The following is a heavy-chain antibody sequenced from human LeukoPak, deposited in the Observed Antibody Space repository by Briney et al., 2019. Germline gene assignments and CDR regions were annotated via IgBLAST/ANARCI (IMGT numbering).Heavy chain of an antibody. CDR3: ARQYCSGGSCYSRWFDP. J-gene: IGHJ5*02. Sequence: GRSLRLSCAASGFTFSSYAMHWVRQAPGKGLEWVAVISYDGSNKYYADSVKGRFTISRDNSKNTLYLQMNSLRAEDTAVYYCARQYCSGGSCYSRWFDPWGQGTLVTVSP. CDR1: GFTFSSYA. V-gene: IGHV3-30*04. CDR2: ISYDGSNK. D-gene: IGHD2-15*01.